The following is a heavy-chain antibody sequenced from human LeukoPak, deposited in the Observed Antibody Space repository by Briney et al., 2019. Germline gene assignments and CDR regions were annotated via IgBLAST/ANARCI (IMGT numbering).Heavy chain of an antibody. CDR1: GFSISNYW. J-gene: IGHJ6*02. Sequence: GGSLRLSCAAAGFSISNYWMSWVRQAPGKVLEWVANIKQDGSEKKYVDSVKGRFSISSDNAKNSLYLQICSLTVENTTEYYSASWYGGSGSWVLDVWGRGTTITVSS. CDR2: IKQDGSEK. V-gene: IGHV3-7*02. CDR3: ASWYGGSGSWVLDV. D-gene: IGHD3-10*01.